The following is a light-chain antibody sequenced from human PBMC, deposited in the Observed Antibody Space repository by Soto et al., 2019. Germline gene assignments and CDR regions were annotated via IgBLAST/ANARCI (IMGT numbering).Light chain of an antibody. V-gene: IGKV3-11*01. CDR2: DAS. CDR3: QQRSNWTQT. Sequence: EIVLTQSPATLSLSPGERDTLSCRASQSVSRSLAWYQQKSCQAPRLLIYDASNRATGIPTRFSGSGSGTDFTLTISSLEPEDFAVYYCQQRSNWTQTFGQGTKVEIK. CDR1: QSVSRS. J-gene: IGKJ1*01.